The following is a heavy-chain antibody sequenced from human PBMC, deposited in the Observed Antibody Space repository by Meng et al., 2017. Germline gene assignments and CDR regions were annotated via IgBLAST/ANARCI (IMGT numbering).Heavy chain of an antibody. CDR2: ISSSGSTI. CDR1: GFTFSSYE. D-gene: IGHD1-26*01. V-gene: IGHV3-48*03. Sequence: GGSLRLSCAASGFTFSSYEMNWVRQAPGKGLEWVSYISSSGSTIYYADSVKGRFTISRDNAKNSLYLQMNSLRAEDTAVYYCARGGSYYEFDYFDYWGQGTLVTVSS. CDR3: ARGGSYYEFDYFDY. J-gene: IGHJ4*02.